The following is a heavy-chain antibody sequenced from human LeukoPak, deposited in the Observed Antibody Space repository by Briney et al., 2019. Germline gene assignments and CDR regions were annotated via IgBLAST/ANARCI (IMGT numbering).Heavy chain of an antibody. J-gene: IGHJ4*02. D-gene: IGHD4-17*01. V-gene: IGHV3-64D*06. Sequence: GGSLRLSCSASGFTFNSYAMHWVRQAPGKGLEYVSAISSNGGTTYHADSVKGRFTIPRDNSQNTLYLQMSSLRDGDTAVYYCVKALSSTVTTKRKFDYWGQGTLVTVSS. CDR1: GFTFNSYA. CDR2: ISSNGGTT. CDR3: VKALSSTVTTKRKFDY.